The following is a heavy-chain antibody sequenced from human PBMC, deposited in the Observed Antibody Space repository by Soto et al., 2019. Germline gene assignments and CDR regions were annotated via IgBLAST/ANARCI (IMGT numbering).Heavy chain of an antibody. J-gene: IGHJ5*02. CDR2: IDPSDSYI. V-gene: IGHV5-10-1*01. Sequence: GESLKISCQGSGYSFPSYWTSWVRQMPGKGLQWMGRIDPSDSYINYSPSFEGHVNISIDKSINTAYLQWSSLKASDTAIYYCARHGQLALFDQWGQGTLVTVSS. D-gene: IGHD6-6*01. CDR3: ARHGQLALFDQ. CDR1: GYSFPSYW.